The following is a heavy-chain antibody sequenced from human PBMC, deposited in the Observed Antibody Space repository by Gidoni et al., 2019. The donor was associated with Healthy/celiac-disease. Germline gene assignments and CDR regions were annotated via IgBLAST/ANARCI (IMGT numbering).Heavy chain of an antibody. D-gene: IGHD6-19*01. CDR2: INPSGGST. J-gene: IGHJ6*03. CDR3: ARDQVAGIGARPNYYYYMDV. CDR1: GYTFTSYY. V-gene: IGHV1-46*01. Sequence: QVQLVQSGAEVKKPGASVKVSCKASGYTFTSYYMHWVRQAPGQGLEWMGIINPSGGSTSYAQQFQGRVTMTRDTSTSTVYMELSSLRSEDTAVYYCARDQVAGIGARPNYYYYMDVWGKVTTVTVSS.